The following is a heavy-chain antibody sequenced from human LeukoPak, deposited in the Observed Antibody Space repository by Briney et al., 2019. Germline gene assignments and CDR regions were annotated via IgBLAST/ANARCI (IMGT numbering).Heavy chain of an antibody. CDR3: ARVLGGYSYGSFDY. Sequence: PGGSLRLSCAASGFTFSSYAMHWVRQAPGKGLEWVAVISYDGSNKYYADSVKGRFTISRDNSKNTLYLQMNSLRAEDAAVYYCARVLGGYSYGSFDYWGQGTLVTVSS. J-gene: IGHJ4*02. V-gene: IGHV3-30-3*01. CDR1: GFTFSSYA. D-gene: IGHD5-18*01. CDR2: ISYDGSNK.